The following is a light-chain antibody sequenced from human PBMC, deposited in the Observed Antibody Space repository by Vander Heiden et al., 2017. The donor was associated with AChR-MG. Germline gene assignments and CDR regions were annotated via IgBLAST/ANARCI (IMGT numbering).Light chain of an antibody. J-gene: IGLJ3*02. CDR1: NIGSKN. CDR3: QVWDSNTEV. Sequence: SYELSQPLSVSVALRQTARITCGGNNIGSKNVHWYQQKPGQAPVLVIYRDNNRPSGIPERFSGSNSGNTATLTISRAQAGDEADYYCQVWDSNTEVFGGGTKLTVL. V-gene: IGLV3-9*01. CDR2: RDN.